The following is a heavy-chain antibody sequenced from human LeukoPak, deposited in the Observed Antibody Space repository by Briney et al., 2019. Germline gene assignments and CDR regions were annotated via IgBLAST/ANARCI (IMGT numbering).Heavy chain of an antibody. J-gene: IGHJ6*02. CDR1: GFTFSSYG. CDR2: ITYDGYYK. Sequence: PGRSLRLSCAASGFTFSSYGMHWVRQAPGKGLEWVSVITYDGYYKYYADSVKGRFTISSDNSKNTLFLQMNSLRAEDTAVYYCAKDLKSMVRGAYMDAWGQGTTVTVSS. CDR3: AKDLKSMVRGAYMDA. V-gene: IGHV3-30*18. D-gene: IGHD3-10*01.